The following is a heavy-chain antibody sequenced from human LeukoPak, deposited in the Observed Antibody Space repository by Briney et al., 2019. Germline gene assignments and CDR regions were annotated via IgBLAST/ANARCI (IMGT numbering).Heavy chain of an antibody. J-gene: IGHJ4*02. CDR3: TRDLIRYESRGYYYYDY. CDR2: MSGNGGST. V-gene: IGHV3-23*01. CDR1: GFTFSNHA. D-gene: IGHD3-22*01. Sequence: GGSLRLSCAASGFTFSNHAMSWVRQAPGKGLEWVSTMSGNGGSTYYADSVKGRFTMSRDNSMNTLYLQMNSLRAEDTAVYYCTRDLIRYESRGYYYYDYWGQGTLVTVSS.